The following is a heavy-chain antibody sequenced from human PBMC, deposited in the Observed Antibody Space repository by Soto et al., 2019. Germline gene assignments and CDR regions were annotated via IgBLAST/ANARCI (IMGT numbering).Heavy chain of an antibody. CDR2: ISAYNGNT. V-gene: IGHV1-18*01. Sequence: QVQLVQSGAEVKKPGASVKVSCKASGYTFTSYGISWVRQAPGQGLEWMGWISAYNGNTNYAQKLQGRVTMTTDTATSTAYMELRSLRSEDTAVYYCAREGACSGGSCYSEGYFDYWGQGTLVTVSS. J-gene: IGHJ4*02. D-gene: IGHD2-15*01. CDR1: GYTFTSYG. CDR3: AREGACSGGSCYSEGYFDY.